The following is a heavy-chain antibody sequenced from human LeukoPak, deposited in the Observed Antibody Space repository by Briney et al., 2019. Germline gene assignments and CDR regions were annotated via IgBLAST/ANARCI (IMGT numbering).Heavy chain of an antibody. CDR3: ARDGSSSSYYYYGMDV. V-gene: IGHV3-66*01. J-gene: IGHJ6*02. CDR1: GFTFSNAW. Sequence: GGSLRLSCAASGFTFSNAWMNWVRQAPGKGLKWVSVIYSGGSTYYADSVKGRFTISRDNSKNTLYLQMNSLRAEDTAVYYCARDGSSSSYYYYGMDVWGQGTTVTVSS. CDR2: IYSGGST. D-gene: IGHD6-13*01.